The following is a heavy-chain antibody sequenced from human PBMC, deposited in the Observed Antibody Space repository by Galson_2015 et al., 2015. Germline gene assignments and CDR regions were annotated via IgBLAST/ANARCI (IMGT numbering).Heavy chain of an antibody. V-gene: IGHV3-23*01. CDR1: GFTFSSYG. J-gene: IGHJ4*02. CDR3: AKEMVDYGDYEANSYYFDY. CDR2: ISGSGGST. Sequence: SLRLSCAASGFTFSSYGMHWVRQAPGKGLEWVSAISGSGGSTYYADSVKGRFTISRDNSKNTLYLQMNSLRAEDTAVYYCAKEMVDYGDYEANSYYFDYWGQGTLVTVSS. D-gene: IGHD4-17*01.